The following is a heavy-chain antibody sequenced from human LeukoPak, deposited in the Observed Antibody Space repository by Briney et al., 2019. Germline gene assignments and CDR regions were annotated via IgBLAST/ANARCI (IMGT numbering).Heavy chain of an antibody. CDR3: AKLYTAMIDYDVFEI. D-gene: IGHD5-18*01. V-gene: IGHV3-23*01. Sequence: SGGSLRLSCAASGFTFSSYAMSWVRQAPGKGLEWVSAISGSGGSTYYADSVKGRFTISRDNSKNTLYLQMNSLRAEDTAVYYCAKLYTAMIDYDVFEIWGRGTMVTVSS. CDR2: ISGSGGST. CDR1: GFTFSSYA. J-gene: IGHJ3*02.